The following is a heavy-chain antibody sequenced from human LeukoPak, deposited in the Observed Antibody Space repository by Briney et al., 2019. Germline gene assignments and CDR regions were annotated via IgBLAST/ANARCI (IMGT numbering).Heavy chain of an antibody. V-gene: IGHV3-74*01. CDR1: GFTFSSYW. Sequence: GGSLRLSCAASGFTFSSYWMHWVRQAPGKGLVWVSRINSDGSSTSYADSVKGRFTISRDNAKNTLYLQMNSLRAEDTAVYYCARVDSSGWYYYYGVDVWGQGTTVTVSS. D-gene: IGHD6-19*01. CDR3: ARVDSSGWYYYYGVDV. J-gene: IGHJ6*02. CDR2: INSDGSST.